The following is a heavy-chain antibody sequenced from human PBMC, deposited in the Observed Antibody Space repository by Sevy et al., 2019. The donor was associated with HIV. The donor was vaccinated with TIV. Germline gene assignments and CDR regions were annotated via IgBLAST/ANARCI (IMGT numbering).Heavy chain of an antibody. CDR2: IYYSGST. Sequence: SETLSLTCTVSGGSISSYYWRWIRQPPGKGLEWIGYIYYSGSTNYNPSLKSRVTISVDTSKNQFSLKLSSVTAADTAVYYCARADYGGNSHDAFDIWGQGTMVTVSS. CDR1: GGSISSYY. V-gene: IGHV4-59*01. D-gene: IGHD4-17*01. CDR3: ARADYGGNSHDAFDI. J-gene: IGHJ3*02.